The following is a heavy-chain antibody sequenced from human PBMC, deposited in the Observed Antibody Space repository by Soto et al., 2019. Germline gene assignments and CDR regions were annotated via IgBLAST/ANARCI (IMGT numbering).Heavy chain of an antibody. CDR2: INHSGST. J-gene: IGHJ6*02. D-gene: IGHD3-9*01. CDR1: GGSFSGYY. Sequence: SETLSLTCAVYGGSFSGYYWSWIRQPPGKGLEWIGEINHSGSTNYNPSLKSRVTISVDTSKNQFSLKLSSVTAADTAVYYCARSDKVGYYGMDVWGQGTPVTVSS. CDR3: ARSDKVGYYGMDV. V-gene: IGHV4-34*01.